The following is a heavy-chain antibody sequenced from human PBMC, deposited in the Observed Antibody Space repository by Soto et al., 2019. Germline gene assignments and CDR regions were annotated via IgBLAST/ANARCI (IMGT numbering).Heavy chain of an antibody. CDR3: ARVVPDAERRFDA. D-gene: IGHD2-2*01. V-gene: IGHV1-69*02. CDR2: IIPILGIA. J-gene: IGHJ5*02. Sequence: QVQLVQSGAEVKKPGSSVKVSCKASVGAFTSYTISWVRQAPGQGLEWMGRIIPILGIANYAQKFQGRVTITADKSTSTAYMELSSLRSEDTAVYYCARVVPDAERRFDAWGQGTLVTVSS. CDR1: VGAFTSYT.